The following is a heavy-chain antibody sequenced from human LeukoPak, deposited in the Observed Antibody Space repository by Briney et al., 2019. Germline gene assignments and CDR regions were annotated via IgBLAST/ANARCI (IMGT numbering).Heavy chain of an antibody. D-gene: IGHD5-24*01. CDR2: IKQDGGEK. V-gene: IGHV3-7*04. CDR3: ARETEMANLDY. J-gene: IGHJ4*02. Sequence: GGSLRLSCTASVFTFSSYWMNWVRQAPGKGLEWVSSIKQDGGEKDYVDSVKGRFTISRDNDKKSLSLQINSLRAEDTAVYYCARETEMANLDYWGQGTLVTVSS. CDR1: VFTFSSYW.